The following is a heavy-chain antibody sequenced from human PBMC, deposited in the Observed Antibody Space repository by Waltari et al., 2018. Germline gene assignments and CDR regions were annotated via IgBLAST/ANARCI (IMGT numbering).Heavy chain of an antibody. V-gene: IGHV1-2*06. CDR1: GYPLTELS. Sequence: QVQLVQSGADVKKPGASVKVSCKVSGYPLTELSMHWVRQAPGKGLEWMGRINPNSGGTNYAQKFQGRVTMTRDTSISTAYMELSRLRSDDTAVYYCARGGIMITFGGVIGDYWGQGTLVTVSS. J-gene: IGHJ4*02. D-gene: IGHD3-16*02. CDR2: INPNSGGT. CDR3: ARGGIMITFGGVIGDY.